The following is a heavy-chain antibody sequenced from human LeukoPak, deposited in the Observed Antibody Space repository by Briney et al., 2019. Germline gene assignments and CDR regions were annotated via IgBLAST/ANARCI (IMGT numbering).Heavy chain of an antibody. CDR1: GFTFSSYA. D-gene: IGHD5-18*01. Sequence: GGSLRLSCAASGFTFSSYAMHWVRQAPGKGLEWVAVISYDGSNKYYADSVKGRFTISRDNSKNTLYLQMNSLKTEDTAVYYCTTEEDTAMFDYWGQGTLVTVSS. J-gene: IGHJ4*02. V-gene: IGHV3-30-3*01. CDR2: ISYDGSNK. CDR3: TTEEDTAMFDY.